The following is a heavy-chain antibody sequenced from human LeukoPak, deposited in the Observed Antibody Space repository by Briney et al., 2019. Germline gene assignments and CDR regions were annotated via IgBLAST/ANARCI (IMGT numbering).Heavy chain of an antibody. V-gene: IGHV1-69*13. Sequence: SVKVSCKASGGTFSSYAISWVRQAPGQGLEWMGGIIPIFGTANYAQKFQGRVAITADESTSTAYMELSSLRSEDTAVYYCAREGGVVPAAIVPAFDIWGQGTMVTVSS. CDR1: GGTFSSYA. CDR2: IIPIFGTA. J-gene: IGHJ3*02. CDR3: AREGGVVPAAIVPAFDI. D-gene: IGHD2-2*02.